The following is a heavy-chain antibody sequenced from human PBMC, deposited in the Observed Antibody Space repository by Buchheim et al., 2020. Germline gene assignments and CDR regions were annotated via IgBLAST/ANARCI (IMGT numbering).Heavy chain of an antibody. Sequence: EVQLLESGGGLVQPGGSLRLSCVASGFTFSKHDMNWVRQTPGKGPQWVSGITIGGDTYYADSVKGRVTISRDNSTETLYLQMNSLSAEETAIYYCANLQLPSNWGQGTL. V-gene: IGHV3-23*01. CDR3: ANLQLPSN. CDR2: ITIGGDT. CDR1: GFTFSKHD. J-gene: IGHJ4*02. D-gene: IGHD1-1*01.